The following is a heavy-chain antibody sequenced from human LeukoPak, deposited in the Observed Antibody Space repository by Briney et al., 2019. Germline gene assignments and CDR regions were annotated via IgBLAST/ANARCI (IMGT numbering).Heavy chain of an antibody. J-gene: IGHJ4*02. CDR2: INAGNGDT. V-gene: IGHV1-3*01. CDR3: ARDQSSGYYQYDY. D-gene: IGHD3-22*01. CDR1: GYTFTNYA. Sequence: ASVKVSCKASGYTFTNYAIHWVRQAPGQRLEWMGWINAGNGDTEYSQKFQGRVTFTRDTSASTAYMELSSLRSEDTAVYSCARDQSSGYYQYDYWGQGTLVTVSS.